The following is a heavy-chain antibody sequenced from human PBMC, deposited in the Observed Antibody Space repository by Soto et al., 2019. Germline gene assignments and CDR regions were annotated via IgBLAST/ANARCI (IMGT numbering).Heavy chain of an antibody. V-gene: IGHV5-51*01. D-gene: IGHD3-22*01. CDR1: VYTFTDFW. CDR2: VYPDDSDT. CDR3: ARRDYYDSTAYFH. Sequence: GESLKISCKGSVYTFTDFWIAWVRQMPGKGLEWMGLVYPDDSDTRYSPSLQGQVTISADKSISTAYLQWRSLKASDTAMYYCARRDYYDSTAYFHWGQGTLVTVSS. J-gene: IGHJ4*02.